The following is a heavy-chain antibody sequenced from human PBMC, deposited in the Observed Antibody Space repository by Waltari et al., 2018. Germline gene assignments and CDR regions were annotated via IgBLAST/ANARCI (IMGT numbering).Heavy chain of an antibody. Sequence: QVQLQQWGAGLLKPSETLSLTCAVYGGSFSGYYWSWIRQPPGKGLEWIGEINHSGSTNYNPSLKSRVTISVDTSKNQFSLKLSSVTAADTAVYYCARIAARHYYYYYYMDVWGKGTTVTISS. D-gene: IGHD6-6*01. CDR3: ARIAARHYYYYYYMDV. V-gene: IGHV4-34*01. J-gene: IGHJ6*03. CDR1: GGSFSGYY. CDR2: INHSGST.